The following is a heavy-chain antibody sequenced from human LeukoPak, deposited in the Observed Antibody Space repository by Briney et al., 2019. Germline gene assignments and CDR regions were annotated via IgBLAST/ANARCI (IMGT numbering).Heavy chain of an antibody. Sequence: LPGGSLRLSCAASGFTFSSSAMSWVRQAPGKGLEWVSAISNNGGYTYYADSVQGRFTISRDNSKNTLYLQMNSLRAEDTAVYYCARDGYYYDSSGYRNWFDPWGQGTLVTVSS. CDR1: GFTFSSSA. CDR2: ISNNGGYT. V-gene: IGHV3-23*01. CDR3: ARDGYYYDSSGYRNWFDP. J-gene: IGHJ5*02. D-gene: IGHD3-22*01.